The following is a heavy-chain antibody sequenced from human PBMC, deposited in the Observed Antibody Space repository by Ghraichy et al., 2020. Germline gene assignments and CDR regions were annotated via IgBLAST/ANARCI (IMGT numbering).Heavy chain of an antibody. CDR2: ISWNSGSI. J-gene: IGHJ3*02. V-gene: IGHV3-9*01. CDR1: GFTFDDYA. D-gene: IGHD6-19*01. CDR3: AKDTDSSGWSYDAFDI. Sequence: GGSLRLSCAASGFTFDDYAMHWVRQAPGKGLEWVSGISWNSGSIGYADSVKGRFTISRDNAKNSLYLQMNSLRAEDTALYYCAKDTDSSGWSYDAFDIWGQGTMVTVSS.